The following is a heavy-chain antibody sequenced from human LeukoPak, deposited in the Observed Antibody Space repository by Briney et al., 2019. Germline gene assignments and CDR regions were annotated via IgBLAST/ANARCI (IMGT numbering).Heavy chain of an antibody. J-gene: IGHJ4*02. D-gene: IGHD3-16*01. V-gene: IGHV3-7*05. CDR3: AKIGPYVFDY. CDR1: GFTFSCYW. Sequence: GGPLRLSCAASGFTFSCYWMSWVRQAPGKGLEWVDNIKQDGSEKYYVDSVKGRFTISRNNAKNSLYLQMNSLRAEDTAVYYCAKIGPYVFDYWGQGTLVTVSS. CDR2: IKQDGSEK.